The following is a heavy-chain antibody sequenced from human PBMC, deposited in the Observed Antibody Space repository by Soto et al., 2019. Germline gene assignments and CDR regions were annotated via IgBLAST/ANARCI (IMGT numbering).Heavy chain of an antibody. CDR2: ISYDGSNK. Sequence: QVQLVESGGGVVQPGRSLRLSCAASGFTFSSNAMHWVRQATGRGLEWVAVISYDGSNKYYAESVKGRFTISRDKSKNTLYLQMNSLRAEDTAVYYCARDKDWFDPWGQGTLVTVSS. V-gene: IGHV3-30-3*01. CDR3: ARDKDWFDP. D-gene: IGHD2-15*01. J-gene: IGHJ5*02. CDR1: GFTFSSNA.